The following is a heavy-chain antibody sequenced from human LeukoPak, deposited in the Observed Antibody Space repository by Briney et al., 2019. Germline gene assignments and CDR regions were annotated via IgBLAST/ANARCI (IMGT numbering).Heavy chain of an antibody. CDR2: IKPSGGGT. CDR3: ARGFLEWLDYYYYMDV. J-gene: IGHJ6*03. Sequence: GASVEVSCKASGYTFTNYYVHWVRQAPGQGLEWMGIIKPSGGGTSYALKFQGRVTMTRDTSTSTAYMELSSLRSEDTAVYYCARGFLEWLDYYYYMDVWGKGTTVTVSS. D-gene: IGHD3-3*01. V-gene: IGHV1-46*01. CDR1: GYTFTNYY.